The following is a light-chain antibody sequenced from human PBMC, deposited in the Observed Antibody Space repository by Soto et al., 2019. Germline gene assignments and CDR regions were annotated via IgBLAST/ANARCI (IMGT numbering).Light chain of an antibody. CDR3: SSYTSTSRYV. CDR1: SSDVGKYDR. V-gene: IGLV2-18*02. CDR2: EVT. J-gene: IGLJ1*01. Sequence: QSVLTQPPSVSGSPGQSVTISCTGTSSDVGKYDRVSWYQQPPGTAPKLIIYEVTNRPSGVPARFSGSKSGNTASLTISGLQAEDEADYYCSSYTSTSRYVFGAGT.